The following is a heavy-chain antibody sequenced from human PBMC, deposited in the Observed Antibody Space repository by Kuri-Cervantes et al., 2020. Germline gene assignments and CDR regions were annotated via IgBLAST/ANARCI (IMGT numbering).Heavy chain of an antibody. D-gene: IGHD3-22*01. V-gene: IGHV3-11*04. CDR3: ARDAGPYYRWVGAFDI. J-gene: IGHJ3*02. Sequence: GESLKISCEASGFIFSDYYMSWIRQAPGKGLEWVSYISSSGSSLHYGQPVKGRFTISRDNAKKEVYLQMNSLRAEDTAVYYCARDAGPYYRWVGAFDIWGQGTMVTVSS. CDR1: GFIFSDYY. CDR2: ISSSGSSL.